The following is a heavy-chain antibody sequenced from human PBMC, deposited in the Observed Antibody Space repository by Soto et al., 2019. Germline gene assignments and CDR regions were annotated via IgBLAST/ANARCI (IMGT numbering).Heavy chain of an antibody. CDR1: GFTFSNYW. D-gene: IGHD4-17*01. CDR3: ARGLYGAYGQDF. Sequence: EVQLVESGENWVQPGGSLRLSCAASGFTFSNYWIHWVRQAPGKGLVWVSRIKGDEITTNYADSVKGRFTISRDNAKNTVFLQMHSLRAEDTALYYCARGLYGAYGQDFWGQGILVTVSS. J-gene: IGHJ4*02. V-gene: IGHV3-74*01. CDR2: IKGDEITT.